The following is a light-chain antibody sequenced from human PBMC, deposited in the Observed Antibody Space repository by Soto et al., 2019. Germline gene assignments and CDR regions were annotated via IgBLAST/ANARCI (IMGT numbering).Light chain of an antibody. CDR1: SSDVGDYNY. CDR3: SSYTSSSTLVV. Sequence: QSVLTQPASVSGSPGQSITISCTGTSSDVGDYNYVSWYQQHPGKAPKLMISEVSDRSSGVSNRFSASKSGNTASLTISGLHAQDEADSYCSSYTSSSTLVVFGGGTKLTVL. CDR2: EVS. V-gene: IGLV2-14*01. J-gene: IGLJ2*01.